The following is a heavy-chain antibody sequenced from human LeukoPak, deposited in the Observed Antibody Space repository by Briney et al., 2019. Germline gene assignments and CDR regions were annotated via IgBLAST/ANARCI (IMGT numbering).Heavy chain of an antibody. CDR1: GFTFSSYG. V-gene: IGHV3-30*02. Sequence: GGSLRLSCAASGFTFSSYGMHWVRQAPGKGLEWVAFIRYDGSNKYYADSVKGRFTISRDNSKNTLYLQMNSLRAEDTAVYYCATESLFGWLRMDYWGQGTLVTVSS. CDR3: ATESLFGWLRMDY. CDR2: IRYDGSNK. D-gene: IGHD3-9*01. J-gene: IGHJ4*02.